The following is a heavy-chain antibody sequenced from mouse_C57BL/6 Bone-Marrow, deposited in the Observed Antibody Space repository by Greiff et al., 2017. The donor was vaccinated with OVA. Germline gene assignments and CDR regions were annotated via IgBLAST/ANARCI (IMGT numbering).Heavy chain of an antibody. CDR1: GYTFTDYN. Sequence: VQLQQSGPELVKPGASVKMSCKASGYTFTDYNMHWVKQSHGKSLEWIGYINPNNGGTSYNQKFKGKATLTVNKSSSTAYMELRSLTSEDSAVYYCARSLATDYGSPFAYWGQGTLVTVSA. CDR3: ARSLATDYGSPFAY. CDR2: INPNNGGT. J-gene: IGHJ3*01. D-gene: IGHD1-1*01. V-gene: IGHV1-22*01.